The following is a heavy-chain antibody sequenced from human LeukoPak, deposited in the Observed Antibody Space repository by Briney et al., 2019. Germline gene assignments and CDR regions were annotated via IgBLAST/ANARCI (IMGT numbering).Heavy chain of an antibody. Sequence: GGSLRLSCAASGFTFSDYYMSWIRQAPGEGLEWGSYISSSVSTIYYADSVKGRFTISRDNAKNSLYLQMNSLRAEDTAVYYCARESPYLGYCSSTSCYEGFDYWGQGTLVTVSS. J-gene: IGHJ4*02. V-gene: IGHV3-11*01. CDR1: GFTFSDYY. CDR3: ARESPYLGYCSSTSCYEGFDY. CDR2: ISSSVSTI. D-gene: IGHD2-2*01.